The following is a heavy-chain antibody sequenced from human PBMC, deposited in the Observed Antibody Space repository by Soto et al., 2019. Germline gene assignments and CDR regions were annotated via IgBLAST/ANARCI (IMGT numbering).Heavy chain of an antibody. CDR3: ARYYGISYYYYGMDV. D-gene: IGHD3-10*01. CDR2: IIPIFGTA. Sequence: GASVKVSCKASGGTFSSYAISWVRQAPGQGLEWMGGIIPIFGTANYAQKFQGRVTITADKSTSTAYMELSSLRSEDTAVYYCARYYGISYYYYGMDVWGQGTTVTVSS. V-gene: IGHV1-69*06. CDR1: GGTFSSYA. J-gene: IGHJ6*02.